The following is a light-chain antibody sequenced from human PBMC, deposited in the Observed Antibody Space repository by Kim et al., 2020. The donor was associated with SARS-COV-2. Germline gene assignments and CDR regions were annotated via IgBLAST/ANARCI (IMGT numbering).Light chain of an antibody. CDR3: SSYTSSSIVV. Sequence: GQSVTISCTGTSSDVGSYNLVSWYQQPPGTAPKLMIYEVSNRPSGVPDRFSGSKSGNTASLTISGLQAEDEADYYCSSYTSSSIVVFGGGTKLTVL. CDR1: SSDVGSYNL. J-gene: IGLJ2*01. CDR2: EVS. V-gene: IGLV2-18*02.